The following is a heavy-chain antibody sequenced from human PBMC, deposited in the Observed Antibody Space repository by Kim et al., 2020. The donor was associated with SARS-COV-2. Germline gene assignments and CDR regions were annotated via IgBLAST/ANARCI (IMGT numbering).Heavy chain of an antibody. D-gene: IGHD5-12*01. J-gene: IGHJ6*02. CDR3: ARDGYNQYGMDV. Sequence: SETLSLTCTVSGGSISSGSYYWSWIRQPAGKGLEWIGRIYTSGSTNYNPSLKSRVTISVDTSKNQFSLKLSSVTAADTAVYYCARDGYNQYGMDVWGQGTTVTVSS. CDR1: GGSISSGSYY. CDR2: IYTSGST. V-gene: IGHV4-61*02.